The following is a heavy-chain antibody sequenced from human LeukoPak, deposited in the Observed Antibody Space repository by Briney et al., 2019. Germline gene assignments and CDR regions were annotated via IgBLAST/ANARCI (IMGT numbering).Heavy chain of an antibody. CDR2: IYYSGST. CDR3: ARGTWGDYVYDY. Sequence: SETLSLTCTVSGGSISSYYWSWIRQPPGKGLEWIGYIYYSGSTNYNPSLKSRVTISVDKSKNQFSLKLSSVTAADTAVYYCARGTWGDYVYDYWGQGTLVTVSS. V-gene: IGHV4-59*12. J-gene: IGHJ4*02. CDR1: GGSISSYY. D-gene: IGHD4-17*01.